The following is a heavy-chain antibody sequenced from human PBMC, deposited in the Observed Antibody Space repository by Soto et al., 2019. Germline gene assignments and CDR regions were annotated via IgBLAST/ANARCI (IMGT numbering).Heavy chain of an antibody. V-gene: IGHV3-23*01. CDR2: VSGSGGAT. J-gene: IGHJ4*02. CDR3: AKAVGRRSPFDY. Sequence: EVQLLESGGGLVQPGGSLRLSCAAAGFTFMNYAMGWVRQAPGKGLEWVSAVSGSGGATYYADSVKGRFSVSRDNSKNTLSLQMNSRRVEDTAVYFCAKAVGRRSPFDYWGQGTLVTVSS. CDR1: GFTFMNYA.